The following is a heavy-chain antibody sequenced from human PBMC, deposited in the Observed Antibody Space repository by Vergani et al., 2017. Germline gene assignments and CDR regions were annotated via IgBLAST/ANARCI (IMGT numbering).Heavy chain of an antibody. J-gene: IGHJ4*02. Sequence: QVQLQQWGAGLLKPSETLSLTCAVYGGSFSGYYWSWIRQPPGKGLEWIGEINHSGSTNYNPSLKSRVTISVDMSKNQFSLKLSSVTAADTAVYYCARGGRRGYSLIEYWGQGTLVTVSS. CDR1: GGSFSGYY. D-gene: IGHD5-18*01. CDR3: ARGGRRGYSLIEY. CDR2: INHSGST. V-gene: IGHV4-34*01.